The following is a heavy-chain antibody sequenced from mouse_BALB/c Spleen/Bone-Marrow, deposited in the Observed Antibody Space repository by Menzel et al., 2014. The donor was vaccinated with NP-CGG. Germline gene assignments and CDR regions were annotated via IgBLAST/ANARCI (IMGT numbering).Heavy chain of an antibody. CDR3: ARGGSSPAWFAY. V-gene: IGHV1-61*01. CDR1: SYTFTTHW. CDR2: IDPSDNET. J-gene: IGHJ3*01. Sequence: QVQLQQSGTELVRPGASVKPSCKASSYTFTTHWVNWIKQRPGQGLEWIGRIDPSDNETHYNQKFKDKAMLTVDKSSNTAYMQLSSLTSEDSAVYYCARGGSSPAWFAYWGQGTLVTVSA. D-gene: IGHD1-1*01.